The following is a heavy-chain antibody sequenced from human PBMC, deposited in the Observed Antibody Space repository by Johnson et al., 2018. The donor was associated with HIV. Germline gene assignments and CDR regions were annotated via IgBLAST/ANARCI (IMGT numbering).Heavy chain of an antibody. V-gene: IGHV3-30*14. CDR2: ISYDGRNQ. CDR3: ARAPHDAFDV. J-gene: IGHJ3*01. CDR1: GFTFSSYA. Sequence: QVQVVESGGGVVQPGRSLRLSCAASGFTFSSYAMHWVRQAPGKGLDWMAVISYDGRNQQYAESVKGRFTISRDNSKNTLYLQLNSLRDEDTAVNYCARAPHDAFDVWGQGTMVTVSS.